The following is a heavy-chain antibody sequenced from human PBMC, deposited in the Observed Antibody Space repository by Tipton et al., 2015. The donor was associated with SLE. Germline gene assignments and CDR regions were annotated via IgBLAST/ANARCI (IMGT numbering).Heavy chain of an antibody. CDR1: GVSIGSGGYY. J-gene: IGHJ4*02. CDR2: IYYSGST. V-gene: IGHV4-39*07. CDR3: ASYCSGGRCYSDY. Sequence: TLSLTCTVSGVSIGSGGYYWSWIRQHPGKGLEWIGSIYYSGSTYYNPSLKSRVTISVDTSKNQFSLKLNSVTAADTAVYYCASYCSGGRCYSDYWGQGTLVTVSS. D-gene: IGHD2-15*01.